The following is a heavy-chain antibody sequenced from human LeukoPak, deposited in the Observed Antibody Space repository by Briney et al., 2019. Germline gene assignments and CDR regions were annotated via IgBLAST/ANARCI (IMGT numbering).Heavy chain of an antibody. D-gene: IGHD5-12*01. V-gene: IGHV3-33*01. CDR1: GFTFSSYG. Sequence: GGSLRLSCAASGFTFSSYGMHWVRQAPGKGLEWVAVIWYDGSNKYYADSVKGRFTISRDNSKNTLYLQMNSLRAEDTAVYYCARVVKPFRDGYNSVSDYWGQGTLVTVSS. CDR2: IWYDGSNK. J-gene: IGHJ4*02. CDR3: ARVVKPFRDGYNSVSDY.